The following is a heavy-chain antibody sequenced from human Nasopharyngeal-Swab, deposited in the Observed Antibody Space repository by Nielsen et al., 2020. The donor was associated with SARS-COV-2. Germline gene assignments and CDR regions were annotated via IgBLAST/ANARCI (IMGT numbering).Heavy chain of an antibody. D-gene: IGHD3-10*01. Sequence: GGSLRLSCAASGFTFSSYGMHWVRQAPGKGLEWVAVISYDGSNKYYADSVKGRFTISRDNSKNTLYLQMNSLRAEDTAVYYCAKEPTIGEYIDYWGQGTLVTVSS. CDR1: GFTFSSYG. V-gene: IGHV3-30*18. CDR3: AKEPTIGEYIDY. J-gene: IGHJ4*02. CDR2: ISYDGSNK.